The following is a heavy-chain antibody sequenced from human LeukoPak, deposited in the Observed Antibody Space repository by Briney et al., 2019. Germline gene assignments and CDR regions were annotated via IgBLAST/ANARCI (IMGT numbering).Heavy chain of an antibody. D-gene: IGHD1-7*01. V-gene: IGHV3-74*01. Sequence: GGSLRLSCAASGFTFSSYWMHWVRQAPGKGLVWVSRVTNVGSTTTYADSVKGRFTISRDNAKNTLYLQMNSLRAEDTAVYYCARLLGTKDDFDFWGQGTMVTVSS. CDR1: GFTFSSYW. J-gene: IGHJ3*01. CDR2: VTNVGSTT. CDR3: ARLLGTKDDFDF.